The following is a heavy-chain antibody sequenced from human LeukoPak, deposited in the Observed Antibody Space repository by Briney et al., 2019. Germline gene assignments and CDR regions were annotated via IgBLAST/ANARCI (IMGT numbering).Heavy chain of an antibody. CDR3: ARDRGSTSYDLYDY. CDR1: GFSFSNYW. CDR2: IKQDASEK. V-gene: IGHV3-7*01. Sequence: GGSLRLSCAASGFSFSNYWMTWVPQAPGKGLEWVANIKQDASEKYYVDSVKGRFTTSRDNAQNSFYLQMNSLRAEDTAVYYCARDRGSTSYDLYDYWGQGTLVTVSS. J-gene: IGHJ4*02. D-gene: IGHD2-2*01.